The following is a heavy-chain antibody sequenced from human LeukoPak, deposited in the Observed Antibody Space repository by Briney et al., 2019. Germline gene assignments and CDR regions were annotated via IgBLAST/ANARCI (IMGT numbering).Heavy chain of an antibody. V-gene: IGHV1-69*13. CDR3: ARDTILNSIAVAGSFDY. CDR2: IIPIFGTA. CDR1: GGTFSSYA. Sequence: ASVKVSCKASGGTFSSYAISWVRQAPGQGLEWMGGIIPIFGTANYAQKFQGRVTITADESTSTAYMELSSLRSEDTAVYYCARDTILNSIAVAGSFDYWGQGTLVTVS. D-gene: IGHD6-19*01. J-gene: IGHJ4*02.